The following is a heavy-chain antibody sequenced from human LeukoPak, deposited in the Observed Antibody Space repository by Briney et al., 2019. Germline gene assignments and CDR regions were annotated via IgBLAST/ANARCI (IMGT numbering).Heavy chain of an antibody. CDR3: AKMPVSYSSGWSNFDY. Sequence: GGSLRLSCAASGFTFSSYAMSWVRQAPGKGLEWVSGISGSGGSTYYADSVKGRFTISRDNSKNTLYLQVNSLRAEDTAVYYWAKMPVSYSSGWSNFDYGGKGPLATVS. J-gene: IGHJ4*02. CDR2: ISGSGGST. D-gene: IGHD6-19*01. CDR1: GFTFSSYA. V-gene: IGHV3-23*01.